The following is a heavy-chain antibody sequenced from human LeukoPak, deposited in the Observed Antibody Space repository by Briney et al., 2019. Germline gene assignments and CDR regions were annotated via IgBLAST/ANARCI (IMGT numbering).Heavy chain of an antibody. CDR2: IYYSGST. D-gene: IGHD3-22*01. J-gene: IGHJ4*02. CDR1: GGSVSNSGYY. Sequence: SQTLSLTCTVSGGSVSNSGYYWSWIRQHPGKGLEWIGSIYYSGSTYYNPSLKSRVTISVDTSKNQFSLKLSSVTAADTAVYYCARRGYDSSGYYRNYWGQGTLVTVSS. CDR3: ARRGYDSSGYYRNY. V-gene: IGHV4-39*01.